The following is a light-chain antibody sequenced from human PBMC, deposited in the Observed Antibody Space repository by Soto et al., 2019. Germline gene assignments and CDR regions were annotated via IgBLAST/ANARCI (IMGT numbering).Light chain of an antibody. J-gene: IGKJ4*01. CDR1: QSVSSN. Sequence: EIVMTQSPATLSVSPGERATLSCRASQSVSSNLAWYQQKPGQAHRLLIYGAYTRATGIQARFSGSGSGTEFTLTIRSLQSEDFAVYYCKQYNNWPLTFGGGTKVDIK. CDR3: KQYNNWPLT. CDR2: GAY. V-gene: IGKV3-15*01.